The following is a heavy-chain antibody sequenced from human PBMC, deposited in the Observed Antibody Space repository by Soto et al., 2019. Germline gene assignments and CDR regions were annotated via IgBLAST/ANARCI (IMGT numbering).Heavy chain of an antibody. V-gene: IGHV4-30-4*01. CDR1: GGSISSGDYY. J-gene: IGHJ4*02. CDR2: IYYSGST. Sequence: QVQLQESGPGLVKPSQTLSLTCTVSGGSISSGDYYWSWIRQPPGKGLEWIGYIYYSGSTYYNPCLKSRVTISVDPSKNQFSLKVSAVTAADTAVYYCARMVYDSSGDSFDYWGQGTLVTVSS. D-gene: IGHD3-22*01. CDR3: ARMVYDSSGDSFDY.